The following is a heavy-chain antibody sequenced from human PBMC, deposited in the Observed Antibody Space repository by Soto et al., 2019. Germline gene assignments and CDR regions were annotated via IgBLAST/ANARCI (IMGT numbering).Heavy chain of an antibody. CDR2: ISWNGGSI. CDR3: GKDISGRGSFYYYYGLDV. V-gene: IGHV3-9*01. J-gene: IGHJ6*02. D-gene: IGHD1-26*01. Sequence: PGGSLRLSCAASGFIFDDYAMHWARQSPGKGLEWVAGISWNGGSIGYAESVKARFTISRDNAKNSLYLQMNSLRDEDTALYYCGKDISGRGSFYYYYGLDVWGQGTTVTVSS. CDR1: GFIFDDYA.